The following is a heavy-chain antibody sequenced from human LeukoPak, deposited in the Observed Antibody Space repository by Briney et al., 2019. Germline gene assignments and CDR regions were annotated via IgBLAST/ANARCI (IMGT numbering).Heavy chain of an antibody. J-gene: IGHJ4*02. Sequence: GGSLRLSCAASGFTFSTYAMSWVRQAPGKGLEWVSAISGSGGSTYYADSVKGRFTISRDNSKNTLYLQMNGLRAEDTAVYYCAKDDHGGSGWRDYFDYWGQGTLVTVSS. D-gene: IGHD6-19*01. CDR2: ISGSGGST. CDR3: AKDDHGGSGWRDYFDY. CDR1: GFTFSTYA. V-gene: IGHV3-23*01.